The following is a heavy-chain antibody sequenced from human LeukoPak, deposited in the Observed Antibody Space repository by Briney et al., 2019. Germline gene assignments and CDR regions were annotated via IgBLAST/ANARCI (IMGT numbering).Heavy chain of an antibody. CDR3: ARVSSRFKGYYFDY. CDR1: GYTFTGYG. CDR2: ISAYNGNT. D-gene: IGHD3-3*01. Sequence: ASVTVSCKASGYTFTGYGISWVRQAPGQGLEWMGWISAYNGNTNYAQKLQGRVTMTTDTSTSTAYMELRSLRSDDTAVYYCARVSSRFKGYYFDYWGQGTLVTVSS. J-gene: IGHJ4*02. V-gene: IGHV1-18*01.